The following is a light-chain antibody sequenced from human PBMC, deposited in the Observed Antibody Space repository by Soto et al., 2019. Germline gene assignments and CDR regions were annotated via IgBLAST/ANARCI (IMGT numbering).Light chain of an antibody. Sequence: DIQMTQSPSSLSASVGDTVTITCRASQGISNSLAWFQQKPGRVPQFLIYASSTLQPAVPPSFSGSGSGTDFNLTISSLQPEDVATYYCQNYNRAPLTFGPGTRVEIK. CDR1: QGISNS. V-gene: IGKV1-27*01. CDR2: ASS. CDR3: QNYNRAPLT. J-gene: IGKJ3*01.